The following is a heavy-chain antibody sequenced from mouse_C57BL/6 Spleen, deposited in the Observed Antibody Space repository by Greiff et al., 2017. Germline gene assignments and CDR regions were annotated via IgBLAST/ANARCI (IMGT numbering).Heavy chain of an antibody. Sequence: EVKVVESGGGLVKPGGSLKLSCAASGFTFSDYGMHWVRQAPEKGLEWVAYISSGSSTIYYADTVKGRFTISRDNAKTTLFLQMTSLRSEDTAMYYCARAYGSSYLYFDVWGTGTTVTVSS. CDR2: ISSGSSTI. V-gene: IGHV5-17*01. CDR1: GFTFSDYG. D-gene: IGHD1-1*01. CDR3: ARAYGSSYLYFDV. J-gene: IGHJ1*03.